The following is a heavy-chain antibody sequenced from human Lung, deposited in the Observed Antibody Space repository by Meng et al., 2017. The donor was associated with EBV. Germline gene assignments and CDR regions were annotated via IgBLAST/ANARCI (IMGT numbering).Heavy chain of an antibody. D-gene: IGHD6-13*01. V-gene: IGHV4-31*11. J-gene: IGHJ5*02. CDR3: ARVAAAGNEWFDP. CDR2: IYYSGST. CDR1: GGSISSGGYY. Sequence: QVQLQESGPGLVKPSQTLSLTCAVSGGSISSGGYYWSWIRQPPGKGLEWIGYIYYSGSTYYNPSLKSRVTISVDTSKNQFSLKLTSVTAADTAVYYCARVAAAGNEWFDPWGQGTLVTVSS.